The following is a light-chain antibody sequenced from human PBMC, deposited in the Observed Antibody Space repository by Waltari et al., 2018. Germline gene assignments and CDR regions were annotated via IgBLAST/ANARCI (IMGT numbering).Light chain of an antibody. J-gene: IGKJ2*03. CDR2: GSS. CDR3: QHYNGWPPYS. Sequence: EVVMMQSPATLSVSPGESATLSCRASQNVNRNLAWYQQKPGQAPRLLVHGSSTRTTSTPARFSGSGSGTEFILTITSLQSEDVGIYYCQHYNGWPPYSFGQGTKLEI. CDR1: QNVNRN. V-gene: IGKV3-15*01.